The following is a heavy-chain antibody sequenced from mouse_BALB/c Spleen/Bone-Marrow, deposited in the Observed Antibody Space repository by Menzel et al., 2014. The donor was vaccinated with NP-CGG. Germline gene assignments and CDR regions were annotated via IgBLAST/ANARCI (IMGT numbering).Heavy chain of an antibody. J-gene: IGHJ2*01. CDR3: ARRRSLDY. Sequence: QVQLQQPGAELVRPGTSVKIFCKASGYAFTNYWLGWVKQRPGHGLEWIGDIYPGSGNTYYTEKFKGKATLTADTSSSTAYMQLSSLTSEDSAVYFCARRRSLDYWGQGTILTVSS. CDR2: IYPGSGNT. CDR1: GYAFTNYW. V-gene: IGHV1-63*02.